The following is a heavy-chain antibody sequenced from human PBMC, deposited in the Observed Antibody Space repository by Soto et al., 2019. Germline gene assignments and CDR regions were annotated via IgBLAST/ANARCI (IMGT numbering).Heavy chain of an antibody. V-gene: IGHV3-74*01. CDR1: GYTFRNHW. Sequence: GGSLRLSCAVAGYTFRNHWMHWGRQAPGKGLEGVSRMNSDGSIINYKDSVKGRFTVSRDNAKNTLYLQMNSLRVEDTAVYYCATAEVDYWGPGTLVTVSS. J-gene: IGHJ4*02. CDR2: MNSDGSII. CDR3: ATAEVDY.